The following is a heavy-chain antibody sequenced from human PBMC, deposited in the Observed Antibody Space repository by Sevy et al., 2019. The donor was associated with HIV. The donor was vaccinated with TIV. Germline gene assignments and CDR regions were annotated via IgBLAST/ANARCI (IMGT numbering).Heavy chain of an antibody. CDR2: ISSSGSTI. CDR3: ARDKYYYDFWSGYSGYYYYGMEV. D-gene: IGHD3-3*01. J-gene: IGHJ6*02. CDR1: GFTFSDYY. Sequence: GGSLRLSCAASGFTFSDYYMSWIRQAPGKGLEWVSYISSSGSTIYYADSVKGRFTISRDNAKNSLYLQMNSLRAEDTAVYYCARDKYYYDFWSGYSGYYYYGMEVWGQGTTVTVSS. V-gene: IGHV3-11*04.